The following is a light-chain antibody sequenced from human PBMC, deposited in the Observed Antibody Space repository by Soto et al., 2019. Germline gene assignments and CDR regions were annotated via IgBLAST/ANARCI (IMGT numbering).Light chain of an antibody. CDR2: DAS. CDR3: QQFNNYPSLT. Sequence: AIQLTQSPSSLSASVGDRVTITCRASQGISSALAWYQQKPGKAPKLLIYDASSLESGVPSRFSGSGSGTDFTLTIRSLQPEDFATYYCQQFNNYPSLTFGGGTKVEIK. J-gene: IGKJ4*01. V-gene: IGKV1D-13*01. CDR1: QGISSA.